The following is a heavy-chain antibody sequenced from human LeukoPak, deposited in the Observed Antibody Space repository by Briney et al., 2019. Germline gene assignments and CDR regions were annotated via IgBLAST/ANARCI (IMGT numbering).Heavy chain of an antibody. CDR1: GYTFTSYG. CDR3: ARDYIYDFWSGYYTGMGAFDI. D-gene: IGHD3-3*01. J-gene: IGHJ3*02. V-gene: IGHV1-18*01. Sequence: GASVKVSCKASGYTFTSYGISWVRQAPGQGLEWMGWISAYNGNTNYAQKLQGRVTMTTDTSTSTAYMELRSLRSDDTAVYYCARDYIYDFWSGYYTGMGAFDIWGQGTMVTVSS. CDR2: ISAYNGNT.